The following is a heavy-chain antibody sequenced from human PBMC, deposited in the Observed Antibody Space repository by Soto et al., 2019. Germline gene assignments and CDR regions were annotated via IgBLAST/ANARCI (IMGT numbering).Heavy chain of an antibody. CDR3: ARHLVGDSRGPWFGMDV. J-gene: IGHJ6*02. Sequence: PGESQKISCKGSGYSFTSYWISWVRQMPGKGLEWMGRIDPSDSYTNYNPSFQGHVTITADKSIRTAYLQWSSLKASDTAMYYCARHLVGDSRGPWFGMDVWGQGTTVTVSS. CDR1: GYSFTSYW. V-gene: IGHV5-10-1*01. D-gene: IGHD6-19*01. CDR2: IDPSDSYT.